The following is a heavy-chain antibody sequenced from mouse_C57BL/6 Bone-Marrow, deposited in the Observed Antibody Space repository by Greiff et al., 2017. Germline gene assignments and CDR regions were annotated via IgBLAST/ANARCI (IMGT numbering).Heavy chain of an antibody. CDR1: GFSLTSYG. D-gene: IGHD2-2*01. J-gene: IGHJ4*01. Sequence: VQLQQSGPGLVQPSQSLSITCTVSGFSLTSYGVHWVRQSPGQGLEWLGVIWRGGSTDYNAAFMSRLSITKDNSKSQVFFNMNSLQADDTAIYYCAKKPYGYDGRGYAMDYWGQGTSVTVSS. V-gene: IGHV2-5*01. CDR2: IWRGGST. CDR3: AKKPYGYDGRGYAMDY.